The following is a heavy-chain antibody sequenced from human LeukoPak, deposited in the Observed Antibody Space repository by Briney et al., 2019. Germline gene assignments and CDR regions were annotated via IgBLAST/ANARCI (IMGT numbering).Heavy chain of an antibody. V-gene: IGHV3-53*01. Sequence: GGSLRLSCAASGFTFSDYYMSWIRQAPGKGLEWVSVIYSGGSTYYADSVKGRFTISRDNSKNTLYLQMNSLRAEDTAVYYCARDIPHYGSANWGQGTLVTVSS. CDR3: ARDIPHYGSAN. J-gene: IGHJ4*02. CDR2: IYSGGST. CDR1: GFTFSDYY. D-gene: IGHD3-10*01.